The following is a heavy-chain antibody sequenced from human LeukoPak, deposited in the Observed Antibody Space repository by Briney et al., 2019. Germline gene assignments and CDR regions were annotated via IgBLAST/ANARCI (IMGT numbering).Heavy chain of an antibody. J-gene: IGHJ6*02. CDR3: ARDILLGGYYGMDV. D-gene: IGHD3-9*01. CDR1: GFTVSSNY. V-gene: IGHV3-53*04. Sequence: AGGSLRLSCAASGFTVSSNYMSWVRQAPGKGLEWVSVIYSGGSTYYADSVKGRFTISRHNSKNTLYLQMNSLRAEDTAVYYCARDILLGGYYGMDVWGQGTTVTVSS. CDR2: IYSGGST.